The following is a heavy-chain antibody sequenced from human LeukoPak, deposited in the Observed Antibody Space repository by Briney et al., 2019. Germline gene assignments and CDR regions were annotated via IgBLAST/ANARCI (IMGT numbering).Heavy chain of an antibody. CDR3: AKATTITIFGVVIPNYYYGMDV. CDR1: GFTFSSYA. D-gene: IGHD3-3*01. CDR2: ISGSGGST. J-gene: IGHJ6*02. Sequence: GGSLRLSCAASGFTFSSYAMSWVRQAPGKGLEWVSAISGSGGSTYYADSVKGRFTISRDNSKNTLYLQMNSLRAEDTAVYYCAKATTITIFGVVIPNYYYGMDVWGQGTTVTVSS. V-gene: IGHV3-23*01.